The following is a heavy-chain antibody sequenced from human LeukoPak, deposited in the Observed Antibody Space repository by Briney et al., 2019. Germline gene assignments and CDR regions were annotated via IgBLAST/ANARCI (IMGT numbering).Heavy chain of an antibody. J-gene: IGHJ4*02. V-gene: IGHV4-34*01. Sequence: SETLSLTCAVYGGSFSGYYWSWIRQPPGKGLEWIGEINHSGSTNYNPSLKSRVTISVDTSKNQFSLKLSSVTAADTAVYYCTRYAVVVAAVDYWGQGTLVTVSS. CDR2: INHSGST. CDR3: TRYAVVVAAVDY. D-gene: IGHD2-15*01. CDR1: GGSFSGYY.